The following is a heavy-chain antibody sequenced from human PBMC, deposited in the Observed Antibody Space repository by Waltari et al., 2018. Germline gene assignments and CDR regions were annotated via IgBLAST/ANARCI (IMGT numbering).Heavy chain of an antibody. D-gene: IGHD3-16*01. CDR2: IRYDGSNK. V-gene: IGHV3-30*02. J-gene: IGHJ4*02. Sequence: QVQLVESGGGVVQPGGSLRLSCAASGFTFSSYGMHWVRQAPGKGLEWVAFIRYDGSNKYYADSVKGRFTISRDNSKNTLYLQMNRLRAEDTAVYYCAKGGPEGVDGYPKLGGFDYWGQGTLVTVSS. CDR3: AKGGPEGVDGYPKLGGFDY. CDR1: GFTFSSYG.